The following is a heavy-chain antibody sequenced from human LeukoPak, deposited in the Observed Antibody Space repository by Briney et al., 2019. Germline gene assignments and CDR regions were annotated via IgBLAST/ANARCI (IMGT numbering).Heavy chain of an antibody. V-gene: IGHV4-61*01. CDR3: ARARGAADYYYYYYMDV. D-gene: IGHD1-26*01. Sequence: ASQTLSLTCTVSGGSISSGSYYWSWIRQPPGKGLEWIGYIYYSGSTNYNPSLKSRVTISVDTSKNQFSLKLSSVTAADTAVYYCARARGAADYYYYYYMDVWGKGTTVTVSS. J-gene: IGHJ6*03. CDR2: IYYSGST. CDR1: GGSISSGSYY.